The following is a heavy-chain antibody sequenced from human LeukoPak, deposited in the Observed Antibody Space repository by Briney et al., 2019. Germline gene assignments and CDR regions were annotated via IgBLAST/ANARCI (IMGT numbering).Heavy chain of an antibody. V-gene: IGHV3-48*03. CDR2: ISSSGSTI. Sequence: GGSPRLSCAASGFTFSSYEMNWVRQAPGKGLEWVSYISSSGSTIYYADSVKGRFTISRDNAKNSLYLQMNSLRAEDTAVYYCARGLGDYGGAFDIWGQGTMVTVSS. CDR3: ARGLGDYGGAFDI. J-gene: IGHJ3*02. D-gene: IGHD4/OR15-4a*01. CDR1: GFTFSSYE.